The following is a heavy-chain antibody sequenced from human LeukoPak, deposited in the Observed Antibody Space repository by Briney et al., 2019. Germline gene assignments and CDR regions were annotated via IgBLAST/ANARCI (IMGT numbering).Heavy chain of an antibody. V-gene: IGHV4-38-2*02. CDR1: GYSISSDYF. CDR3: ARVVASTSIDS. CDR2: IFHSGSV. J-gene: IGHJ4*02. Sequence: SETLSLTCIVSGYSISSDYFWGLVRQPPGKGLEWIGSIFHSGSVYYNPSLKSRVTISVDPSENRFSLKLTSVTAADTAVYYCARVVASTSIDSWGQGTLVTVSS. D-gene: IGHD2-15*01.